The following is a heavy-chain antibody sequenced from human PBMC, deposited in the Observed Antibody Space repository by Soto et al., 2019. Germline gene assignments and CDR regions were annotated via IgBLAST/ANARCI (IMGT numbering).Heavy chain of an antibody. CDR3: ARDPRNDGIVAKIGAFDI. CDR1: VFTFSSYG. J-gene: IGHJ3*02. Sequence: VGSLRLSCASSVFTFSSYGMHCVRQSPGKWLEWVAVIWYDGSNKYYADSVKGRFTISRDNSKNTLYLQMNSLRAEDTAVYYCARDPRNDGIVAKIGAFDIWGQGTMVIVSS. D-gene: IGHD5-12*01. V-gene: IGHV3-33*01. CDR2: IWYDGSNK.